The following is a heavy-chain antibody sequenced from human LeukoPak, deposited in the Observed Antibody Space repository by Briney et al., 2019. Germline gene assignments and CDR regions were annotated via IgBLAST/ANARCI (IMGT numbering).Heavy chain of an antibody. D-gene: IGHD6-13*01. J-gene: IGHJ4*02. CDR1: GYTFTSYG. CDR2: ISAYNGNT. V-gene: IGHV1-18*01. CDR3: ARGPLGSSWYTKCDH. Sequence: ASVKVSCKASGYTFTSYGISWVRQAPGQGLEWMGWISAYNGNTDYSQKLQGRVTMTTDTSTSTAYMELRSLRSDDTAVYYCARGPLGSSWYTKCDHWGQGTLVTVSS.